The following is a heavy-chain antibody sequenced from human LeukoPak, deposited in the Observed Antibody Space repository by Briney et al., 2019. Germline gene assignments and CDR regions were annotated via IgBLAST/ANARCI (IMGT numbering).Heavy chain of an antibody. CDR2: VYYSGST. CDR1: GGSISSSSYS. V-gene: IGHV4-39*01. Sequence: SETLSLTCTVSGGSISSSSYSWGWIRQPPGKGLEWIGNVYYSGSTYYNPSLKSRVTISVDTSKKQFSLKLTSVTAADTAVYYCARRYTGSSKSDYWGQGALVTVSS. CDR3: ARRYTGSSKSDY. D-gene: IGHD1-26*01. J-gene: IGHJ4*02.